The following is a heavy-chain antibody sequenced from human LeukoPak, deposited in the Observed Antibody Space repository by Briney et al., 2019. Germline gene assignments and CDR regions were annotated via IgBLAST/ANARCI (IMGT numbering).Heavy chain of an antibody. D-gene: IGHD5-18*01. J-gene: IGHJ6*02. CDR1: GYTFTSYD. Sequence: ASVKVSCKASGYTFTSYDINWVRPATGQGLEWMGWMNPNSGNTGYAQKFQGRVTMTRNTSISTAYMELSSLRSEDTAVYYCASSWIPSYYYYGMDVWGQGTTVTVSS. V-gene: IGHV1-8*01. CDR3: ASSWIPSYYYYGMDV. CDR2: MNPNSGNT.